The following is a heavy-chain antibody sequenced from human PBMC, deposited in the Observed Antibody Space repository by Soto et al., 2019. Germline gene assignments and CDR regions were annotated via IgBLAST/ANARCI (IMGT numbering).Heavy chain of an antibody. D-gene: IGHD4-17*01. CDR1: GGSISSSSYY. J-gene: IGHJ3*02. Sequence: QLQLQESGPGLVKPSETLSLTCTVSGGSISSSSYYWGWIRQPPGKGLEWIGSIYYSGSTYYNPSLKSRVTISVDTSKNQFSLKLSSVTAADTAVYYCAITYDYGDPRDIWGQGTMVTVSS. V-gene: IGHV4-39*01. CDR3: AITYDYGDPRDI. CDR2: IYYSGST.